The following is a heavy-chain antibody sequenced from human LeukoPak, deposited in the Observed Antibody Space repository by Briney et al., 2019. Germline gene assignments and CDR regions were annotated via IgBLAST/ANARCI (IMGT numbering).Heavy chain of an antibody. D-gene: IGHD2-2*02. CDR1: GFTFDDYA. CDR3: AKEVGGYCSSTSCYNFYYFDY. J-gene: IGHJ4*02. CDR2: ISWNSGSI. V-gene: IGHV3-9*01. Sequence: GGSLRLSCAASGFTFDDYAMHWVRQAPGKGLEWVSGISWNSGSIGYADSVKGRFTISRDNAKNSLYLQMNSLRAEVTALYYCAKEVGGYCSSTSCYNFYYFDYWGQGTLVTVSS.